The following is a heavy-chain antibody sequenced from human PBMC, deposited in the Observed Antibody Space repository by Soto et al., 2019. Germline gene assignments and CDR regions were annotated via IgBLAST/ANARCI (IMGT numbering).Heavy chain of an antibody. CDR3: ARGTRGSDAFDI. V-gene: IGHV4-59*11. J-gene: IGHJ3*02. CDR2: IYYSGST. Sequence: SETLSLTCTVSGGSISSHYWSWIRQPPGKGLEWIGYIYYSGSTNYNPSLKSRVTISVDTSKNQFSLKLSSVTAADTAVYYCARGTRGSDAFDIWGQGTMVTVSS. CDR1: GGSISSHY. D-gene: IGHD1-26*01.